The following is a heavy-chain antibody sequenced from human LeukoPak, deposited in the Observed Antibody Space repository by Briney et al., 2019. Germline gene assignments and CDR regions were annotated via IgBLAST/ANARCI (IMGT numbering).Heavy chain of an antibody. CDR1: GGSISSSSYY. J-gene: IGHJ4*02. D-gene: IGHD5-18*01. V-gene: IGHV4-39*01. CDR3: ETVDTAMGSSYFDY. CDR2: IYYSGST. Sequence: PSETLSLTCTVSGGSISSSSYYWGWIRQPPGKGLEWIGSIYYSGSTYYNPSLKSRVTISVDTSKNQFSLKLSSVTAADTAVYYCETVDTAMGSSYFDYWGQGTLVTVSS.